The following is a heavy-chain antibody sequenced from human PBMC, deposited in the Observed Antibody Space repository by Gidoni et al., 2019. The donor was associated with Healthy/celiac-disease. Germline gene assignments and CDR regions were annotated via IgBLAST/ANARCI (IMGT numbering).Heavy chain of an antibody. CDR3: AKDSLAYCGGDCGWFDP. CDR1: GFTLEDLT. Sequence: EVQLVESGGVVVQPGGSLRLRRAASGFTLEDLTMHWVRQAPGKGLEWVSLISWDGSSTYYADSVKGRFTISRDNCKNSLYLQMNSLRTEDTALYYCAKDSLAYCGGDCGWFDPWGQGTLVTVSS. V-gene: IGHV3-43*01. J-gene: IGHJ5*02. D-gene: IGHD2-21*02. CDR2: ISWDGSST.